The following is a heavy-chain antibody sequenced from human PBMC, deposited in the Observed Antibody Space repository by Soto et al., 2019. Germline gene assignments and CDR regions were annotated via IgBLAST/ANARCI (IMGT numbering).Heavy chain of an antibody. CDR3: ARDRFGGYDFDQ. V-gene: IGHV3-30*07. Sequence: DSVKGRFTISRDNSKSTLYLQMNSLRVEDTAMYYCARDRFGGYDFDQWGQGSRVTVSS. J-gene: IGHJ4*02. D-gene: IGHD3-16*01.